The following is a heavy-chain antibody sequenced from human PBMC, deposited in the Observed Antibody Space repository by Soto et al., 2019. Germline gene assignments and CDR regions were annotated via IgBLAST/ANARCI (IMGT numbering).Heavy chain of an antibody. CDR3: VTQSEVSPGGQMDV. CDR1: EFTFGHYA. CDR2: ISYSGSHT. Sequence: GGSLRLSCAASEFTFGHYAMNWVRQAPGKGLEWVSSISYSGSHTYYADSVKARFTISRDNAKNSLYLQMNSLGVEDAAVYYCVTQSEVSPGGQMDVWGQGTTVTVS. V-gene: IGHV3-21*06. J-gene: IGHJ6*02. D-gene: IGHD2-2*01.